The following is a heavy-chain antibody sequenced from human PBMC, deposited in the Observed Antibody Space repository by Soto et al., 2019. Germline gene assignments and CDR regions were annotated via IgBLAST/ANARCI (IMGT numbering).Heavy chain of an antibody. CDR3: AKDRSSSWALDY. Sequence: GGSLRLSCAASGFTVSSNYMSWVRQAPGKGLEWVSVIYSGGSTYYADSVKGRFTISRDNSKNTLYLQMNSLRAEDTAVYYCAKDRSSSWALDYWGQGTLVTVSS. CDR2: IYSGGST. CDR1: GFTVSSNY. D-gene: IGHD6-13*01. J-gene: IGHJ4*02. V-gene: IGHV3-53*01.